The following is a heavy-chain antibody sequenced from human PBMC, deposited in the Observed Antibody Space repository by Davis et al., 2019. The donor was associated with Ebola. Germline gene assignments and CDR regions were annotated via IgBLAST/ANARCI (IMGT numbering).Heavy chain of an antibody. D-gene: IGHD3-10*01. CDR1: GFPFSSYS. Sequence: PGGSLRLSCPPSGFPFSSYSMNWVRQPPGKGLEWVSSISSSSSYIYYADSVKGRFTISRDNAKNSLYLQMNSLRAEDTAVYYCARDQSPDVRGVIIPTFDYWGQGTLVTVSS. CDR3: ARDQSPDVRGVIIPTFDY. CDR2: ISSSSSYI. V-gene: IGHV3-21*01. J-gene: IGHJ4*02.